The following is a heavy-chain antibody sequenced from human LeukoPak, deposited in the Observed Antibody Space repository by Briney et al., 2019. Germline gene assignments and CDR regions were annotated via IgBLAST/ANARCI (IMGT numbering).Heavy chain of an antibody. CDR2: IYYSGST. Sequence: SETLSLTCTVSGGSISSHYWGWIRQPPGKGLESIGSIYYSGSTYYNPSLKSRVTISVDTSKNQFSLKLSSVTAADTAVYYCARRTVTTIWHWGQGTLVTVSS. CDR1: GGSISSHY. J-gene: IGHJ4*02. D-gene: IGHD4-17*01. CDR3: ARRTVTTIWH. V-gene: IGHV4-39*01.